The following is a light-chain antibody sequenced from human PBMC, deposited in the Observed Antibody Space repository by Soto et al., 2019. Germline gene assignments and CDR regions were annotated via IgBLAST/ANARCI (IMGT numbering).Light chain of an antibody. V-gene: IGLV2-23*01. CDR1: NSDVGIYNL. CDR3: CSYAGSRTLV. CDR2: EGS. J-gene: IGLJ2*01. Sequence: QSALTQPASVSGSPGQSITISCTGTNSDVGIYNLVSWYQQHPGRAPKLMIYEGSKRPSGISNRFSGSKSGNTASLTISGLQAEDEADYYCCSYAGSRTLVFGGGTKLTVL.